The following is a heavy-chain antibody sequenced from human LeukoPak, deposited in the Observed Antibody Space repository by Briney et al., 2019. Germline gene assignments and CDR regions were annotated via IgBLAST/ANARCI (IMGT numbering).Heavy chain of an antibody. V-gene: IGHV1-69*13. CDR3: ARPRTYYDFWRGYPPFDY. J-gene: IGHJ4*02. D-gene: IGHD3-3*01. CDR1: GYTFTSYA. Sequence: SVTVSCTASGYTFTSYAISWVRQAPGQGLEWMGGIITNYGTTNYAQKYQGRVTITADESTTTVYMELSSLRSEDAAVYYCARPRTYYDFWRGYPPFDYWGQGTLVTVSS. CDR2: IITNYGTT.